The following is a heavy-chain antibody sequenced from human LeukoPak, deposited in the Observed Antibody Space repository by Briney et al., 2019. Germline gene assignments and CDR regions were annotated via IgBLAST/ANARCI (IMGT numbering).Heavy chain of an antibody. CDR1: GFTFSSYA. V-gene: IGHV3-30*04. J-gene: IGHJ4*02. D-gene: IGHD3-10*01. CDR2: ISYDGSNK. CDR3: AREFSYGSGRAQYYYFDY. Sequence: GRSLRLSCAASGFTFSSYAMHWVRQAPGKGLEWVAVISYDGSNKYYADSVKGRFTISRDNAKNTLYLQMNSLRAEDTAVYYCAREFSYGSGRAQYYYFDYWGQGTLVTVSS.